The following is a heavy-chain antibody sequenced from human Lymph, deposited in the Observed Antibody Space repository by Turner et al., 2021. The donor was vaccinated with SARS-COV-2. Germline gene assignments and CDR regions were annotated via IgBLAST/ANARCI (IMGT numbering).Heavy chain of an antibody. V-gene: IGHV3-30*04. CDR3: ARYASGGYFYYGMDV. J-gene: IGHJ6*02. Sequence: QVQLVESGGGVVQPGRSLRLSCAVAGFTFSTYAIYWVRQAPGKGLDWVAVISYDGSNKYYADSVKGRFTISRDNSKNTLYLQMNSLRAEDTAVYYCARYASGGYFYYGMDVWGQGTTVTVSS. CDR1: GFTFSTYA. D-gene: IGHD3-10*01. CDR2: ISYDGSNK.